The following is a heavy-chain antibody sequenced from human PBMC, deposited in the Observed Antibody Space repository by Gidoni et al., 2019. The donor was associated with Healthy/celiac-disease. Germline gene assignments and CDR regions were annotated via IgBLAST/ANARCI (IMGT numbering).Heavy chain of an antibody. CDR3: ARADYDFWSGYSADFDY. CDR1: GFTFSSYS. CDR2: ISSSSSTI. Sequence: EVQLVESGGGLVQPGGSLRLSCAASGFTFSSYSMHWVRQSPGKGIGWVSYISSSSSTIYYADSVKGRFTISRDKAKNSLYLQMNSLRDEDTAVYYCARADYDFWSGYSADFDYWGQGTLVTVSS. J-gene: IGHJ4*02. D-gene: IGHD3-3*01. V-gene: IGHV3-48*02.